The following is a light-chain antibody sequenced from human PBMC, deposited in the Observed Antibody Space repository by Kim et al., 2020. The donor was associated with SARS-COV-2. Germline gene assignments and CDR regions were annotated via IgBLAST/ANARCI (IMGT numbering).Light chain of an antibody. J-gene: IGKJ2*01. V-gene: IGKV1-39*01. CDR3: QQGYSSPPYP. Sequence: DIQMTQSPSSLSASVGDRVTITCRASQSISSYLNWYQQKPGKAPKLLIYAASSLQSGVPSRFSGSGSGTDFTLTISSLQPEDFATYYCQQGYSSPPYPCGQGTELEI. CDR1: QSISSY. CDR2: AAS.